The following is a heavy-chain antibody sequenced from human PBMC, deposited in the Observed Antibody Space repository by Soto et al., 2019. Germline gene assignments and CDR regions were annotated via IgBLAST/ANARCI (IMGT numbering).Heavy chain of an antibody. Sequence: QVQLQQWGAGQLKPSETLSLTCAVYGSSFDDYYWTWMRQRPGKGLEWIGEFDHSGNSNYNPSLKSRGTISADMSNNQFSLRMNSVTAADTAVYYCARGQLVWYGDLTPYYHGMDVWGQGTTVTVAS. CDR1: GSSFDDYY. J-gene: IGHJ6*02. V-gene: IGHV4-34*01. CDR2: FDHSGNS. CDR3: ARGQLVWYGDLTPYYHGMDV. D-gene: IGHD3-10*01.